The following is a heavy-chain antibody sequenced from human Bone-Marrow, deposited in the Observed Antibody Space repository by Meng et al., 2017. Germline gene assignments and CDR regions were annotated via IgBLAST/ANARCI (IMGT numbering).Heavy chain of an antibody. CDR1: GFSFSSYA. D-gene: IGHD6-19*01. Sequence: GGSLRLSCAASGFSFSSYAMHWVRQAPGKGLEYVSSISSNGVNTYYPNSMKGRFTVSRDNFKNTVYLQMDSLRDEDMAVYYCARRGMEVAAVDYWGQGTLVTVSS. J-gene: IGHJ4*02. CDR3: ARRGMEVAAVDY. CDR2: ISSNGVNT. V-gene: IGHV3-64*01.